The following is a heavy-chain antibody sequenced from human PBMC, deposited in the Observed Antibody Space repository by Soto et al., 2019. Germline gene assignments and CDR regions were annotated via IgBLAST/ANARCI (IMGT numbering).Heavy chain of an antibody. J-gene: IGHJ5*02. V-gene: IGHV4-4*07. Sequence: SETLSLTCTVSGGSLFGDYCTWMRQPAGGGLEWIGRINSDGNTNYSPSLKSRVTMSVDPSRKHFSLNLTSVTAADTASYFCARARRLENWFDPWGPGIQVTVSS. CDR2: INSDGNT. CDR3: ARARRLENWFDP. CDR1: GGSLFGDY. D-gene: IGHD5-12*01.